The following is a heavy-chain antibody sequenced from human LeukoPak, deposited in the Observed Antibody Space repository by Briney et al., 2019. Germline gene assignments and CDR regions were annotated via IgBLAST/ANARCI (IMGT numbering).Heavy chain of an antibody. CDR2: IKQHGSEI. V-gene: IGHV3-7*01. CDR1: GFTFSTSW. D-gene: IGHD3-10*01. Sequence: QSGGSLRLSCAASGFTFSTSWMNWVRRAPGKGLEWVALIKQHGSEIYYADSVKGRFTISRDDAAGSLYLQMHSLRAEDTAVYYCATDRGTYWGQGTLVTVSS. J-gene: IGHJ4*02. CDR3: ATDRGTY.